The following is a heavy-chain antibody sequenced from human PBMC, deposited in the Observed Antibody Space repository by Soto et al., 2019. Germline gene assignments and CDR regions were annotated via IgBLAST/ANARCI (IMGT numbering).Heavy chain of an antibody. CDR1: GFSFSTYG. CDR3: AKGFVNYGAFDY. D-gene: IGHD1-7*01. V-gene: IGHV3-30*18. Sequence: QVHLVESGGGVVQPGRSLRLSCAASGFSFSTYGMHWVRQAPGKGLEWVAFISNDGSNKYYADSVKGRFTISRDNSKNTLYPQMNSLRAEETAVYYCAKGFVNYGAFDYWGQGTLVTVSS. J-gene: IGHJ4*02. CDR2: ISNDGSNK.